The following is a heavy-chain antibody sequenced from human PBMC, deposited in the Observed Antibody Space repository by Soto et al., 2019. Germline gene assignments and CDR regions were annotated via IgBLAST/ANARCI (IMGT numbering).Heavy chain of an antibody. CDR3: ARIRGYYYGLDV. CDR1: GFTLSTYG. J-gene: IGHJ6*02. Sequence: EVQLLESGGGLVQPGGPLRLSCAASGFTLSTYGMTWVRQAPGKGLEWVSAITGTGGNTYYVESVKGRFTVSRDNSKNMLYLQVNSLRAEDTAVYYCARIRGYYYGLDVWGQGTTVTVSS. CDR2: ITGTGGNT. V-gene: IGHV3-23*01.